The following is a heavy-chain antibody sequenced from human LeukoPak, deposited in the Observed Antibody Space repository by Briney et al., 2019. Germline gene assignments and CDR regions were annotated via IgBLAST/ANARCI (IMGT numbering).Heavy chain of an antibody. V-gene: IGHV3-23*01. J-gene: IGHJ3*02. Sequence: GGSLRLSCAASGFTFTTYGMNWVRQAPRKGLEWVSGVIPSGASTYYADSVKGRFTISRDNSKNTLYLLMNSLRAEDTAVYYCANDLRWGSFDIRGQGTLVAVSS. CDR1: GFTFTTYG. CDR3: ANDLRWGSFDI. D-gene: IGHD1-26*01. CDR2: VIPSGAST.